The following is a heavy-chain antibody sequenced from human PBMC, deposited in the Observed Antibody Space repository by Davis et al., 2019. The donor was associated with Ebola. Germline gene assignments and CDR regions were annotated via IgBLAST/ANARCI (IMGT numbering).Heavy chain of an antibody. CDR1: EFTCSSYA. J-gene: IGHJ3*02. D-gene: IGHD1-26*01. CDR2: ISSSGGT. CDR3: VKDTSNIWFDI. Sequence: GESLKISCASSEFTCSSYAMSLVRQATGKGLEWVSSISSSGGTYYAASVKGRFTISRDNSKNILYLQMNSLRVEDTAIYYCVKDTSNIWFDIWGQETMVTVSS. V-gene: IGHV3-23*01.